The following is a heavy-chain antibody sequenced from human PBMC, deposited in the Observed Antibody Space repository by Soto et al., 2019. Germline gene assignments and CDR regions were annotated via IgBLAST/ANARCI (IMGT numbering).Heavy chain of an antibody. CDR3: ARDGYYYDSSGYQRVYYFDY. CDR1: GGSISSYY. J-gene: IGHJ4*02. V-gene: IGHV4-59*01. CDR2: IYYSGST. D-gene: IGHD3-22*01. Sequence: QVQLQESGPGLVKPSETLSLTCTVFGGSISSYYWSWIRQPPGKGLERIGYIYYSGSTNYNPSLKSRVTISVDTSKNQFSLKLSSVTAADTAVYYCARDGYYYDSSGYQRVYYFDYWGQGTLVTVSS.